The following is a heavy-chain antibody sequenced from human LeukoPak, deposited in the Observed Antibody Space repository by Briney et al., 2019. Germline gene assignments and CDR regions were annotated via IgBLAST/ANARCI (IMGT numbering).Heavy chain of an antibody. CDR1: GFTFTTYA. Sequence: GGSLRLSCAASGFTFTTYAMSWVRQAPGKGLEWVSAISGSGMTTYYADSVKGRFTISRDNSKNTLYLQMNSLRAEDTAVYYCAKRDSSGYSHYFDYWGQGTLVTVSS. V-gene: IGHV3-23*01. J-gene: IGHJ4*02. CDR2: ISGSGMTT. D-gene: IGHD3-22*01. CDR3: AKRDSSGYSHYFDY.